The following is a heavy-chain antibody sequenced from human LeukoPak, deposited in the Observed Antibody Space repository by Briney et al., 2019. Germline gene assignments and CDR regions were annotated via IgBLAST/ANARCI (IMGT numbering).Heavy chain of an antibody. V-gene: IGHV1-69*13. J-gene: IGHJ4*02. D-gene: IGHD6-13*01. CDR3: ARARRFSSLHFDY. CDR1: GGTFSSYA. CDR2: IIPIFGTA. Sequence: SVKVSCKASGGTFSSYAISWVRRAPGQGLEWMGGIIPIFGTANYAQKFQGRVTITADESTSTAYMELSSLRSEDTAVYYCARARRFSSLHFDYWGQGTLVTVSS.